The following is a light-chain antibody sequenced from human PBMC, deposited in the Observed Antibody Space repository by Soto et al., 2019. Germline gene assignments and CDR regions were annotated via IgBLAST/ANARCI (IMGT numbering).Light chain of an antibody. J-gene: IGKJ4*02. Sequence: DIVMYQSPLSLSVTPGETASISCRSNQSLLHGNGYNYLDWYLQKPVQTPPLLIYLGSHRASGVPDRFNGSGSRTDFTLKISRVEAEDCASYYCPRYHNWQLKFGAGTKVDI. CDR2: LGS. V-gene: IGKV2-28*01. CDR1: QSLLHGNGYNY. CDR3: PRYHNWQLK.